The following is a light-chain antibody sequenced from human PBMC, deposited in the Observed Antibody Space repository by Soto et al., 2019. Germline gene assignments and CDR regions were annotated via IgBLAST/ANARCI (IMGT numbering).Light chain of an antibody. V-gene: IGKV1-27*01. J-gene: IGKJ1*01. CDR3: QKYNSAPQT. Sequence: DIQMTQSPSSLSASVGDRVTITCRASQGIIDYLAWYQQKPGKAPKLLIYAASTLQSGVPSRFGGSGAGTDFTLTISGLQPEDVATYFCQKYNSAPQTFGQGTKVEIK. CDR1: QGIIDY. CDR2: AAS.